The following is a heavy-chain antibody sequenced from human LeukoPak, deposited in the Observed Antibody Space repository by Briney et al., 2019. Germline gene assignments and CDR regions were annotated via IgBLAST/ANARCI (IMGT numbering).Heavy chain of an antibody. V-gene: IGHV4-31*03. J-gene: IGHJ3*02. Sequence: SRTLSLTCTVSGGSISSGGYYWSWIRQHPGKGLEWIGYFCYCGTTYYNPSLKSRVTISVDTSKNQFSLRLSSVTAADTAVYYCAGAPSLGHSSGYYRRGAFDIWGRGTMVTVSS. CDR3: AGAPSLGHSSGYYRRGAFDI. D-gene: IGHD3-22*01. CDR2: FCYCGTT. CDR1: GGSISSGGYY.